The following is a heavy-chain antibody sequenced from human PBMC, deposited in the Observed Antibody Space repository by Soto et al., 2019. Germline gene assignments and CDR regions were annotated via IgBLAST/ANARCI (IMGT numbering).Heavy chain of an antibody. CDR2: ISAYNGNT. J-gene: IGHJ6*02. D-gene: IGHD6-19*01. CDR3: ARDSSGWRPNYYYYGMDV. CDR1: GYTFTSYY. Sequence: ASVKVSCKASGYTFTSYYMHWVRQAPGQGLEWMGWISAYNGNTNYAQKLQGRVTMTTDTSTSTAYMELRSLRSDDTAVYYCARDSSGWRPNYYYYGMDVWGQGTTVTVSS. V-gene: IGHV1-18*04.